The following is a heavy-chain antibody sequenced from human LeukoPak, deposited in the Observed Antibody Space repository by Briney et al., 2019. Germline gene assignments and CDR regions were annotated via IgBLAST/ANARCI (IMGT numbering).Heavy chain of an antibody. D-gene: IGHD5-12*01. CDR2: IYGGGST. V-gene: IGHV3-53*01. CDR3: ARHSGNSGSYYFDY. J-gene: IGHJ4*02. Sequence: PGGPLRLSCAASGFTVSSNSVSWVRQAPGKGLEWVSLIYGGGSTYYADSVKGRFTISRDNSKNTLYLQMNSLRPEDTAVYYCARHSGNSGSYYFDYWGQGTLVTVSS. CDR1: GFTVSSNS.